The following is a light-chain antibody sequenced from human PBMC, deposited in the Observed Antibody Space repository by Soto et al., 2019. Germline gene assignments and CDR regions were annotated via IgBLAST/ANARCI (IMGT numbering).Light chain of an antibody. Sequence: QSALTQPPSASGSAGHSVTIPCTGTGIDDYDYNFVSWYQHHPGKVPKLIIFEVNKRPSGVPDRSSGSKSGTTASLTVSGLQADDEADYYCSTFAVSPVIFGGGTKLTVL. CDR1: GIDDYDYNF. CDR2: EVN. J-gene: IGLJ2*01. CDR3: STFAVSPVI. V-gene: IGLV2-8*01.